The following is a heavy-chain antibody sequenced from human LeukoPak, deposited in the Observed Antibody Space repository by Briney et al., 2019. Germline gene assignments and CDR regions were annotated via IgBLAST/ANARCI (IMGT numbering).Heavy chain of an antibody. CDR2: IYTGGST. J-gene: IGHJ6*02. D-gene: IGHD4-17*01. CDR3: AREGGGVTVTTYYYYYYGMDV. V-gene: IGHV4-4*07. CDR1: GLTLDKYW. Sequence: GSLRLSCVASGLTLDKYWMTWVRQAPGKGLEWIGRIYTGGSTNYNPSLKSRVTMSVDTSKNQFSRKLSSVTAADTAVYYCAREGGGVTVTTYYYYYYGMDVWGQGTTVTVSS.